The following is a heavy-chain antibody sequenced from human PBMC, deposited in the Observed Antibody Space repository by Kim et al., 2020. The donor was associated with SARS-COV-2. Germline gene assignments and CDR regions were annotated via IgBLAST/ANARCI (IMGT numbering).Heavy chain of an antibody. V-gene: IGHV4-59*13. D-gene: IGHD3-22*01. J-gene: IGHJ5*02. Sequence: SETLSLTCTVSGGSISSYYWSWIRQPPGKGLEWIGYIYYSGSTNYNPSLKSRVTISVDTSKNQFSLKLSSVTAADTAVYYCARTTNYYDSSGQSDWFDPWGQGTLVTVSS. CDR3: ARTTNYYDSSGQSDWFDP. CDR2: IYYSGST. CDR1: GGSISSYY.